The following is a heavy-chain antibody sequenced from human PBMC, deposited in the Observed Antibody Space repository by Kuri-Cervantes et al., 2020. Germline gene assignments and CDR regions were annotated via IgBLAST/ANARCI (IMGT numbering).Heavy chain of an antibody. CDR2: IYTSGST. J-gene: IGHJ6*03. CDR3: ARDLVGLAVADSWYYYYMDV. CDR1: GGSISSYY. V-gene: IGHV4-4*07. D-gene: IGHD6-19*01. Sequence: SETLSLTCTVSGGSISSYYWSWIRQPAGKGLEWIGRIYTSGSTNYNPSLKSRVTISVDKSKNQFSLKLSSVTAADTAAYYCARDLVGLAVADSWYYYYMDVWGKGTTVTVSS.